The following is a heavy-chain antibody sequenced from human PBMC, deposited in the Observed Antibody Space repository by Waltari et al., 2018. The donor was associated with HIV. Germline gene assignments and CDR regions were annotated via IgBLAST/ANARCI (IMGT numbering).Heavy chain of an antibody. CDR1: GYTFTSYG. Sequence: QVQLVQSGAEVKKPGASVKVSCKASGYTFTSYGISWVRQAPGQGLEWMGWISAYNGNTNYAQKLQGRVTMTTDTSTSTAYMELRSLRSDDTAVYYCARDGSDYDILTAVRGPYNWFDPWGQGTLVTVSS. J-gene: IGHJ5*02. CDR3: ARDGSDYDILTAVRGPYNWFDP. CDR2: ISAYNGNT. V-gene: IGHV1-18*01. D-gene: IGHD3-9*01.